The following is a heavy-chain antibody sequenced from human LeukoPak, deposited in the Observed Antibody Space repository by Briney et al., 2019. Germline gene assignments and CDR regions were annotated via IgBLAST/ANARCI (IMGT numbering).Heavy chain of an antibody. CDR3: ARDFKIRGPHPTDY. J-gene: IGHJ4*02. CDR1: GGTFSSYA. V-gene: IGHV1-2*02. CDR2: INPNSGGT. Sequence: ASVKVSCKASGGTFSSYAISWVRQAPRQGLEWMGGINPNSGGTNYAQKFQGRVTMTRDTSISTAYMELSRLRSDDTAVYYCARDFKIRGPHPTDYWGQGTLVTVSS.